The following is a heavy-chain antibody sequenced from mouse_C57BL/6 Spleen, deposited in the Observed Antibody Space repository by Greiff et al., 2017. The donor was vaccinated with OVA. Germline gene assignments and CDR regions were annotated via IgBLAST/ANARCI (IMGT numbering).Heavy chain of an antibody. CDR3: ARGYGREMAWFAY. Sequence: EVQLQQSGPELVKPGASVKIPCKASGYTFTDYNMDWVKQSHGKSLEWIGDINPNNGGTIYNQKFKGKATLTVDKSSSTAYMGLRSLTSEDTAVYYGARGYGREMAWFAYWGQGTLVTVSA. J-gene: IGHJ3*01. V-gene: IGHV1-18*01. D-gene: IGHD1-2*01. CDR1: GYTFTDYN. CDR2: INPNNGGT.